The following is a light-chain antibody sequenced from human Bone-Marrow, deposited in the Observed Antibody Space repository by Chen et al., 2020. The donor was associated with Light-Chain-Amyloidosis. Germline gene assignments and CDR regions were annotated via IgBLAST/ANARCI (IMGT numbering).Light chain of an antibody. J-gene: IGKJ4*01. CDR2: GSS. Sequence: EIVLTQSPGTLSLYPGEGANLSCRASQTISSNYLTWYQQKFGPAPRLLIYGSSSRATGIPDRFTGSGSGTDFTLTINRLEPEDFAMYYCQQYGTSPLTFGGGTKVEIK. V-gene: IGKV3-20*01. CDR3: QQYGTSPLT. CDR1: QTISSNY.